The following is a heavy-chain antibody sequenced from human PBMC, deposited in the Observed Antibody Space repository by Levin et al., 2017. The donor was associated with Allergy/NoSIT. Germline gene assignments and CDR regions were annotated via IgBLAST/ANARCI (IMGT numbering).Heavy chain of an antibody. Sequence: GESLKISCTASGFTFGDYAMSWVRQAPGKGLEWVGFIRSKAYGGTTEYAASVKGRFTISRDDSKSIAYLQMNSLKTEDTAVYYCTREVVDIVATIPDYYDGMDVWGQGTTVTVSS. CDR1: GFTFGDYA. CDR2: IRSKAYGGTT. J-gene: IGHJ6*02. D-gene: IGHD5-12*01. V-gene: IGHV3-49*04. CDR3: TREVVDIVATIPDYYDGMDV.